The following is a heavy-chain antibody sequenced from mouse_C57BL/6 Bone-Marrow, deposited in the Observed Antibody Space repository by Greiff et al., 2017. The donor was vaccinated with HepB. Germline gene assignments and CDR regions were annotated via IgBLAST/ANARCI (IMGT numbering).Heavy chain of an antibody. CDR3: ARLITEYFDV. J-gene: IGHJ1*03. D-gene: IGHD2-4*01. Sequence: QVQLQQSGAELARPGASVKLSCKASGYTFTSYGISWVKQRTGQGLEWIGEIYPRSGNTYYNEKFKGKATLTADKSSSTAYMELRSLTSEDSAVYFCARLITEYFDVWGTGTTVTVSS. V-gene: IGHV1-81*01. CDR2: IYPRSGNT. CDR1: GYTFTSYG.